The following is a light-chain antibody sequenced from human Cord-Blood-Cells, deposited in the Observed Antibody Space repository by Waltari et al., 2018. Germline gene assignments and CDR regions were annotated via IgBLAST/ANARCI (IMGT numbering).Light chain of an antibody. CDR3: QAWDSSTAV. V-gene: IGLV3-1*01. Sequence: SYELTQPPSVSVSPGQTASITCPGDKLGDKYACWYQQKPGQSPVLVIYQDSKRPSGIPERFSGPNSGNTATLTISGTQAMDEADYYCQAWDSSTAVFGGGTKLTVL. J-gene: IGLJ3*02. CDR2: QDS. CDR1: KLGDKY.